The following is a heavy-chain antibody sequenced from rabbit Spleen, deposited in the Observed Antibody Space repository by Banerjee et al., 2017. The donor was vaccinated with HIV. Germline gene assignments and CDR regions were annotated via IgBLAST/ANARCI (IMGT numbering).Heavy chain of an antibody. V-gene: IGHV1S47*01. CDR1: GFPFSNKA. CDR3: ARLFAYAAYAGFGYATLDYFDL. J-gene: IGHJ4*01. CDR2: IDLGDGST. D-gene: IGHD6-1*01. Sequence: QEQLEESGGGLVKPEGSLTLTCKASGFPFSNKAVMCWVRQAPGKGLEWIACIDLGDGSTYDATWVNGRFSISRSTSLKTVTLQMTSLTAADTATYFCARLFAYAAYAGFGYATLDYFDLWGPGTLVTVS.